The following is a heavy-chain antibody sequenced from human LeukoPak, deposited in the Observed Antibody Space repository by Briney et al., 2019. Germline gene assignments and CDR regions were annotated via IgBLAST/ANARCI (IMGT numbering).Heavy chain of an antibody. V-gene: IGHV1-18*01. CDR1: GYTFSTYG. D-gene: IGHD2-15*01. Sequence: GASVKVSCKASGYTFSTYGVTWVRQAPGQGLECMGYISNYYGNTKYAQKVQGRVTMTTDTSTSTAYMELTSLTSDDTAVYYCARGGEYCSRGSCYFDYWGQGTLVTVSS. CDR3: ARGGEYCSRGSCYFDY. J-gene: IGHJ4*02. CDR2: ISNYYGNT.